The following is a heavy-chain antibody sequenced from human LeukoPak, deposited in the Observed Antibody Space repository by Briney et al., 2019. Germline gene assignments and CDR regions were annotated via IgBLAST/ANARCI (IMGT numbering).Heavy chain of an antibody. V-gene: IGHV4-59*08. Sequence: SETLSLTCTVSGGSISSYYWSWIRQPSGKGLEWIGYIYYSGSTNYNPSLKSRVTISVDTSKNQFSLKLSSVTAADTAVYYCARREAAAGNPGNWFDPWGQGTLVTVSS. CDR1: GGSISSYY. D-gene: IGHD6-13*01. CDR3: ARREAAAGNPGNWFDP. J-gene: IGHJ5*02. CDR2: IYYSGST.